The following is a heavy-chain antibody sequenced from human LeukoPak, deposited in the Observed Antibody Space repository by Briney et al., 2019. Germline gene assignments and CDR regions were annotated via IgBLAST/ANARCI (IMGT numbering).Heavy chain of an antibody. CDR1: GGTFSSYA. Sequence: SVKVSCKASGGTFSSYAISWVRQAPGQGLEWMGGIIPIFGTANYAQKFQGRVTITTDESTSTAYMELSSPRSEDTAVYYCARDNRDRITIFGVVPNWFDPWGQGTLVTVSS. CDR2: IIPIFGTA. CDR3: ARDNRDRITIFGVVPNWFDP. D-gene: IGHD3-3*01. J-gene: IGHJ5*02. V-gene: IGHV1-69*05.